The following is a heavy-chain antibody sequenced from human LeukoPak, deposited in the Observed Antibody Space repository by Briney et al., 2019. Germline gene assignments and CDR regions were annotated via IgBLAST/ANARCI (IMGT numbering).Heavy chain of an antibody. Sequence: GGSLRLSRAASGFTFSSYAMSWVRQAPGKGLEWVSAISGSGGSTYYADSVKGRFTISRDNSKNTLYLQMNSLRAEDTAVYYCARLRSSGWYFDYWGQGTLVTVSS. V-gene: IGHV3-23*01. J-gene: IGHJ4*02. D-gene: IGHD6-19*01. CDR1: GFTFSSYA. CDR3: ARLRSSGWYFDY. CDR2: ISGSGGST.